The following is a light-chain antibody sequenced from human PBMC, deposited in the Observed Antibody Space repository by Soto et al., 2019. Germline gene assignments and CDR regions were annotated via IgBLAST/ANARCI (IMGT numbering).Light chain of an antibody. CDR1: QSVSSN. V-gene: IGKV3-15*01. CDR2: GAS. CDR3: QQYGGSPSIT. Sequence: EIVMTRSPATLSVSRLERAALCFMGSQSVSSNLAWYQQKPGQAPRLLIYGASTRATGIPARFSGAGSGTDFTLTISRLEPEDFAVYYCQQYGGSPSITFGQGTRLEIK. J-gene: IGKJ5*01.